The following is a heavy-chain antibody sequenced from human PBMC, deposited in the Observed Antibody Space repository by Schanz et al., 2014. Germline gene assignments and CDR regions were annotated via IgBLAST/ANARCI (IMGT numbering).Heavy chain of an antibody. J-gene: IGHJ3*02. CDR2: INSANGNT. D-gene: IGHD2-2*01. Sequence: QVQLVQSGAEVKKPGASVKVSCKASGYTFVSYSMHWVRQAPGQGLEWMGWINSANGNTKYSHRFQGRVTITRDTSATTAYMELSSLRSEDTALYYCARGTMPGTFDIWGQGTMVTVSS. CDR3: ARGTMPGTFDI. V-gene: IGHV1-3*01. CDR1: GYTFVSYS.